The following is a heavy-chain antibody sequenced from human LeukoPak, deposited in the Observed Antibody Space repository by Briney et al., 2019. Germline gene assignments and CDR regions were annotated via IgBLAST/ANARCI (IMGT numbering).Heavy chain of an antibody. D-gene: IGHD3/OR15-3a*01. V-gene: IGHV1-69*05. CDR1: GGTFSSYA. CDR3: ARGPRLDGTGYYYMDV. J-gene: IGHJ6*03. Sequence: GSSVKVSCKASGGTFSSYAISWVRQAPGQGLEWMGGIIPIFGTANYAQKFQGRDTITTDESTSTAYMELSSLRSEDTAVYYCARGPRLDGTGYYYMDVWGKGTTVTVSS. CDR2: IIPIFGTA.